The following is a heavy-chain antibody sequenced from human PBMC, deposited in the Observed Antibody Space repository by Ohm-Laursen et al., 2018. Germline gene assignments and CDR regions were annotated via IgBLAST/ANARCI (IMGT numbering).Heavy chain of an antibody. J-gene: IGHJ4*02. V-gene: IGHV3-9*01. Sequence: SLRLSCAASGFTFSSYWMHWVRQAPGKGLEWVSGITWNSGTITYADSVKGRFTISRDNAKNSLYLQMNSLRAEDTALYYCAKMVGARDFFDYWGQGTLVTVSS. CDR3: AKMVGARDFFDY. CDR1: GFTFSSYW. D-gene: IGHD1-26*01. CDR2: ITWNSGTI.